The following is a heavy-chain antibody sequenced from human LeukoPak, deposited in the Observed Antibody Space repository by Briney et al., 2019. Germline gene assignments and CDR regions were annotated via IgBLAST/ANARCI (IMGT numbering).Heavy chain of an antibody. J-gene: IGHJ4*02. CDR1: GGSFSGYY. D-gene: IGHD6-19*01. CDR2: INHSGST. CDR3: ARGPRSSGYFDY. Sequence: SETLSLTCAVYGGSFSGYYWSWIRQPPGKGLEWIGEINHSGSTNYNPPLKSRVTISVDTSKNQFSLKLSSVTAADTAVYYCARGPRSSGYFDYWGQGTLVTVSS. V-gene: IGHV4-34*01.